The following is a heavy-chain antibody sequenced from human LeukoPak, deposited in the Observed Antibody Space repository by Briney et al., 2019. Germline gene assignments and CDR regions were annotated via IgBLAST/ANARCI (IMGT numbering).Heavy chain of an antibody. Sequence: SVKVSCKASGDTFKNHAFSWVRQAPGQGLEWMGGIIPIFSSKKFAQKFQGRVTITADESTSTAYMELRNLRSEDSAVYYCASCSGGSCYPDSWGQGTLVTVSS. V-gene: IGHV1-69*13. CDR2: IIPIFSSK. CDR1: GDTFKNHA. CDR3: ASCSGGSCYPDS. D-gene: IGHD2-15*01. J-gene: IGHJ4*02.